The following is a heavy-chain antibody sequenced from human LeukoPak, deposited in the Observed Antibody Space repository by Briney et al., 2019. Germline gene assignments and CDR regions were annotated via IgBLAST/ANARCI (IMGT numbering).Heavy chain of an antibody. J-gene: IGHJ4*02. CDR3: ARDPTYGSGRRSSDS. V-gene: IGHV3-48*02. Sequence: GGSLRLSCAASGFTFSSYSMNWVRQAPGKGLEWVSYISGSSSTLYYADSVKGRFTISRDNAKNSLYLQMNSLRDEDTAVYYCARDPTYGSGRRSSDSWGQGTLVTVSS. D-gene: IGHD3-10*01. CDR1: GFTFSSYS. CDR2: ISGSSSTL.